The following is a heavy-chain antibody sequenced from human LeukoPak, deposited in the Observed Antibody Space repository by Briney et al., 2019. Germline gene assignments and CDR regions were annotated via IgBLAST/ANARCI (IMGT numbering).Heavy chain of an antibody. D-gene: IGHD2-21*02. CDR1: GDSISNTNYY. V-gene: IGHV4-39*07. J-gene: IGHJ4*02. CDR2: IYYSGRT. CDR3: ARDSSVVVTALDY. Sequence: SETPSLTCTVSGDSISNTNYYWGWIRQPPGKGLEWIGSIYYSGRTYHNPSLKSRVTISVDTSKNQFSLKLSSVTAADTAVYYCARDSSVVVTALDYWGQGTLVTVSS.